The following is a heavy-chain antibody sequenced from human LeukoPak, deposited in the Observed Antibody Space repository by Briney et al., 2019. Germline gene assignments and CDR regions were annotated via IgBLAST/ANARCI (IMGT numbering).Heavy chain of an antibody. CDR3: ARMTTVTTPRFDY. CDR1: GGSISSGGYY. D-gene: IGHD4-11*01. Sequence: SETLSLTCTVSGGSISSGGYYWSWIRQHPGQGLEWIGYIYYSGSTYYNPSLKSRVTISVDTSKNQFSLKLSSVTAADTAVYYCARMTTVTTPRFDYWGQGTLVTVSS. V-gene: IGHV4-31*03. CDR2: IYYSGST. J-gene: IGHJ4*02.